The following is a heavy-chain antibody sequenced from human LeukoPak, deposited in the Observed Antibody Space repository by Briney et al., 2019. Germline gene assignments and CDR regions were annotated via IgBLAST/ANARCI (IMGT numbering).Heavy chain of an antibody. CDR3: AKEGYGDRRHSN. Sequence: ASVKVSCKASGYTFTSYYMHWVRQAPGQGLEWMGWINPSSGGTNYAQKFQGRVTMTRDTSISTAYMELSRLRSEDTAVYYCAKEGYGDRRHSNWGQGTLVTVSS. CDR1: GYTFTSYY. CDR2: INPSSGGT. D-gene: IGHD4-17*01. J-gene: IGHJ4*02. V-gene: IGHV1-2*02.